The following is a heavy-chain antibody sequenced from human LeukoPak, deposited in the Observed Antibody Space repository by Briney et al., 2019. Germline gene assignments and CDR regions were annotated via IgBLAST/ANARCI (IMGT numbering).Heavy chain of an antibody. Sequence: GESLKISCKGSGYTFHSYWIAWVRQMPGKGLEWMGIIYPGDSDTRYYPSFQGQVTISADKSISTAYLQWRSLKAADTAMYYCARHLGGYPSYYFDNWGQGTLVTVSS. CDR3: ARHLGGYPSYYFDN. J-gene: IGHJ4*02. V-gene: IGHV5-51*01. CDR2: IYPGDSDT. CDR1: GYTFHSYW. D-gene: IGHD3-22*01.